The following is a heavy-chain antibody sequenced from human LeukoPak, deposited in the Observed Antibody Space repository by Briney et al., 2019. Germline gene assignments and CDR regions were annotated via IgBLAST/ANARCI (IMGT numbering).Heavy chain of an antibody. J-gene: IGHJ4*02. V-gene: IGHV4-61*02. Sequence: PSQTLSLTCTVSGGSISSGSFYWSWIRQPAGKGLEWIGRIYTSGSTNYNPSLNSRVTISADTSRNQFSLKLTSVTAADTAVYYCARAPNYDFWSGGGYFFDSWGQGTLVTVSS. D-gene: IGHD3-3*01. CDR3: ARAPNYDFWSGGGYFFDS. CDR1: GGSISSGSFY. CDR2: IYTSGST.